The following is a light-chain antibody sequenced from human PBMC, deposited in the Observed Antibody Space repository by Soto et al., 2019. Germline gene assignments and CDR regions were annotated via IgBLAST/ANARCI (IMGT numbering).Light chain of an antibody. CDR1: QSVSSSY. CDR3: QQYDKWPRT. Sequence: EIELTQSPDTLSLSPGERATLSCRASQSVSSSYLAWYQQKPGQAPRLLIYGASSRATGIPDRFSGSGSGTEFTLTISSLQSEDFAVYYCQQYDKWPRTFGQGTKVDIK. CDR2: GAS. J-gene: IGKJ1*01. V-gene: IGKV3-20*01.